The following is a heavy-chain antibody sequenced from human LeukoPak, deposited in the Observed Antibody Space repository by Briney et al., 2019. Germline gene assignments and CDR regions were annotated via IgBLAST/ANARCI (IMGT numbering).Heavy chain of an antibody. CDR3: ARHSDSSGYYYYYYGMDV. CDR2: IYYSGST. V-gene: IGHV4-59*08. Sequence: SETLSLTCTVSGGSISSYYWSWIRQPPGKGLEWIGYIYYSGSTNYNPSLKSRVTISVDTSKNQFSLKLSSVTAADTAVYYCARHSDSSGYYYYYYGMDVWGQGTTVTVSS. CDR1: GGSISSYY. J-gene: IGHJ6*02. D-gene: IGHD3-22*01.